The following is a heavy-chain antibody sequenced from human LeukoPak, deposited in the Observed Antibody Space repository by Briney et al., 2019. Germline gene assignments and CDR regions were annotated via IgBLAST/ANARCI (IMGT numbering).Heavy chain of an antibody. CDR2: ITISSTYI. CDR3: TRAHDYSNCVPGY. CDR1: GFTFSSYS. V-gene: IGHV3-21*01. D-gene: IGHD4-11*01. Sequence: PGGSLRLSCAASGFTFSSYSMNWVRQAPGKGLEWVSSITISSTYISYADSVKGRFTSSRDNAKNSLYLQMNSLRAEDTAVYYCTRAHDYSNCVPGYWGQGTLVTVSS. J-gene: IGHJ4*02.